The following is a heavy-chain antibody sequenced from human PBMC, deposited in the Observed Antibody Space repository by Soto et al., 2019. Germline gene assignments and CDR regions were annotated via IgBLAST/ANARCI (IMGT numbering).Heavy chain of an antibody. CDR3: ASHKRDLRFLEWPYYFDY. CDR2: IAYDGSNK. CDR1: GFTFSSYA. V-gene: IGHV3-30-3*01. D-gene: IGHD3-3*01. J-gene: IGHJ4*02. Sequence: QVQLVESGGGVVQPGRSLRLSCAASGFTFSSYAMHWVRQAPGKGLEWVAVIAYDGSNKYYADSVKGRFTISRDTSKNTLYLQMNSLRAEDTAVYYCASHKRDLRFLEWPYYFDYWGQRTLVTVSS.